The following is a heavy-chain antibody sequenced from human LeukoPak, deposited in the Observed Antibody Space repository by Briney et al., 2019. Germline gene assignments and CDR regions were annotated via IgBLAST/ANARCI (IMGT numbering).Heavy chain of an antibody. V-gene: IGHV4-59*08. D-gene: IGHD6-19*01. J-gene: IGHJ5*02. Sequence: SETLSLTCTVSGGSISSYYWSWIRQPPGKGLEWIGYIYYSGSTNYNPSLKSRVTISVDTSKNQFSLKLSSVTAADSAVYYCARSAVAGLSWFDPWGQGTLVTVSS. CDR1: GGSISSYY. CDR2: IYYSGST. CDR3: ARSAVAGLSWFDP.